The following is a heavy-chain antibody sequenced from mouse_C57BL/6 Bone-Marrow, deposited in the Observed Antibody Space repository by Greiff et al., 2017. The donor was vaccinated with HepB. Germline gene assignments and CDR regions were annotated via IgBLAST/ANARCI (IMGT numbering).Heavy chain of an antibody. CDR1: GFTFSDYY. CDR2: ISNGGGST. Sequence: EVHLVESGGGLVQPGGSLKLSCAASGFTFSDYYMYWVRQTPEKRLEWVAYISNGGGSTYYPDTVKGRFTISRDNAKNTLYLQMSRLKSEDTAMYYCARLRQLRLYAMDYWGQGTSVTVSS. CDR3: ARLRQLRLYAMDY. V-gene: IGHV5-12*01. J-gene: IGHJ4*01. D-gene: IGHD3-2*02.